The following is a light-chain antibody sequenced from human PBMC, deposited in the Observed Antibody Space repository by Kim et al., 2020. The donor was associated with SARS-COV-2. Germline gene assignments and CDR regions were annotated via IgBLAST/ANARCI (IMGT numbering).Light chain of an antibody. CDR3: LLSYSGLVV. V-gene: IGLV7-46*01. J-gene: IGLJ3*02. CDR2: DTN. Sequence: PGVPVTTTGGSSTGTVTTTHFPYWFQQRPGQAPITLIYDTNHKHPWTPARFSGSLLGGKAALTLSGARPEDEADYYCLLSYSGLVVFGGGTKLTVL. CDR1: TGTVTTTHF.